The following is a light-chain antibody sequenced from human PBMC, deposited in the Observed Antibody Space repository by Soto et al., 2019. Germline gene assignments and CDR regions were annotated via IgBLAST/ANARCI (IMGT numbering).Light chain of an antibody. J-gene: IGKJ2*01. CDR1: QNINSSY. V-gene: IGKV3-20*01. CDR3: QQYGSSPLYT. CDR2: GAS. Sequence: EIVLTQSPGTLSLSPGERATLSCRASQNINSSYLAWYQQKPGQAPRLLIYGASSRATGIPDRFSGSGSGTGFTLTISRLEPEDFAVYYCQQYGSSPLYTFGQGTKLEIK.